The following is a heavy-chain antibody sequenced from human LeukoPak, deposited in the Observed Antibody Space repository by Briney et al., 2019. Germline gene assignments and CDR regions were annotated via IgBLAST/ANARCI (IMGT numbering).Heavy chain of an antibody. CDR2: IRNKVNSYTT. CDR1: GFTFSDHY. V-gene: IGHV3-72*01. D-gene: IGHD1-7*01. J-gene: IGHJ4*02. CDR3: ASTSQAIWNYAGY. Sequence: GGSLRLSCAASGFTFSDHYMDWVRQAPGKGLEWVGRIRNKVNSYTTEYAASVNGRFTISRDHSKNSLYLQMNSLKTEDTAVYYCASTSQAIWNYAGYWGQGTLVTVSS.